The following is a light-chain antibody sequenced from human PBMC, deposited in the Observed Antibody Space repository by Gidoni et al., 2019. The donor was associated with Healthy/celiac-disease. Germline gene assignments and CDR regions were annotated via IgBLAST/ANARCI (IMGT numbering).Light chain of an antibody. CDR1: QSVSNGY. J-gene: IGKJ4*01. V-gene: IGKV3-20*01. CDR3: QQYGSLVT. CDR2: GAS. Sequence: EIVLTQSPGTLSLSPGERATLSCRASQSVSNGYFAWYQQKPGQAPRLRVDGAYGASTRATGIPDRFSGSGSRTDFTLTISTLGPEDSAVYYCQQYGSLVTFXGXTKVEIK.